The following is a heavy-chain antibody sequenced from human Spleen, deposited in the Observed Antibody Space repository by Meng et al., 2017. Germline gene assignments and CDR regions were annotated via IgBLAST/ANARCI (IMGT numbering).Heavy chain of an antibody. Sequence: GPLQESGPGLVKPSETLSLTCTVSGGSISSYYWSWIRQPPGKGLEWIGYINYSGSTNYNPSLKSRVTISVDTSKNQFSLKVTSVTAADTAVYYCARDRVYCSGGSCLRGWFDPWGQGTLVTVSS. V-gene: IGHV4-59*01. CDR2: INYSGST. CDR1: GGSISSYY. CDR3: ARDRVYCSGGSCLRGWFDP. J-gene: IGHJ5*02. D-gene: IGHD2-15*01.